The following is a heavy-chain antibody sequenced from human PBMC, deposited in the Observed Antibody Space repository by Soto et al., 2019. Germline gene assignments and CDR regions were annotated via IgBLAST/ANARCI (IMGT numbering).Heavy chain of an antibody. J-gene: IGHJ6*01. Sequence: QVQLVESGGGVVQPGRSLRLSCAASGFTFSSYAMHWVRQAPGKGLEWVAVISYDGSNKYYADSVKGRFTISRDNSKNTLYLQMNSLRAEDTAVYYCARDFEGYSSSSDHYYYGMDVW. CDR2: ISYDGSNK. CDR3: ARDFEGYSSSSDHYYYGMDV. D-gene: IGHD6-6*01. CDR1: GFTFSSYA. V-gene: IGHV3-30-3*01.